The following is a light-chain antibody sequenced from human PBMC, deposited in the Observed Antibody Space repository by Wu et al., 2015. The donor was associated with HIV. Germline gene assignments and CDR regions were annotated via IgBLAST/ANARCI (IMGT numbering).Light chain of an antibody. CDR3: QQYDGWPT. CDR2: GAS. V-gene: IGKV3-15*01. Sequence: EIVMTQSPATLSVSLGERATLSCRASQSVSTNLAWYQQKPGQAPRLLLYGASTRATGCPARFSGSGSGTEFTLTISSLQSEDFAIYFCQQYDGWPTFGQGTRLE. CDR1: QSVSTN. J-gene: IGKJ5*01.